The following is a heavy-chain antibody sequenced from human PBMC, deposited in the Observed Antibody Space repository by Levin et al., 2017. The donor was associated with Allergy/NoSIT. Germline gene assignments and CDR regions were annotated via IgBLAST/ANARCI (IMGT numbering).Heavy chain of an antibody. CDR3: ASDVLPNGSRAFDI. D-gene: IGHD2-15*01. CDR1: GFSFSAFG. CDR2: ISFDGSHI. V-gene: IGHV3-33*01. J-gene: IGHJ3*02. Sequence: SCAASGFSFSAFGFHWVRQAPGKGLEWVTMISFDGSHIHYADSLKGRFTISRDDSKNTVYLQMNSLTADDTGVYYCASDVLPNGSRAFDIWGQGTMVIVSS.